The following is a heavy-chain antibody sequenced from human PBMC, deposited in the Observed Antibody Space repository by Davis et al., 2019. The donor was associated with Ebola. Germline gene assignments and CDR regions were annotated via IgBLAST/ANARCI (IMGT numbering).Heavy chain of an antibody. D-gene: IGHD5-18*01. Sequence: ASVKVSCKASGYTFSDYGMHWLRQAPGQRLEWMGWINAANGNTKYSQKFQGRVTMTRDTSTSTVYMELSSLRSEDTAVYYCARDTAGDNWFDPWGQGTLVTVSS. CDR1: GYTFSDYG. CDR3: ARDTAGDNWFDP. J-gene: IGHJ5*02. CDR2: INAANGNT. V-gene: IGHV1-3*01.